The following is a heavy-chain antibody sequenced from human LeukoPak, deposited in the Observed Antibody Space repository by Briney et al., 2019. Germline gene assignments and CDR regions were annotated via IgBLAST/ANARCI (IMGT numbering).Heavy chain of an antibody. Sequence: TSETLSLTCAVYGGSFTDSYWSWIRQSPGKGLEWIAEINHSGNTKYNPSLKSRVTISVDTSKSQFSLKLNSVTAADTAVYYCARAVGSFDWLPLFDYWGQGTLVTVSS. CDR1: GGSFTDSY. V-gene: IGHV4-34*01. CDR3: ARAVGSFDWLPLFDY. D-gene: IGHD3-9*01. CDR2: INHSGNT. J-gene: IGHJ4*02.